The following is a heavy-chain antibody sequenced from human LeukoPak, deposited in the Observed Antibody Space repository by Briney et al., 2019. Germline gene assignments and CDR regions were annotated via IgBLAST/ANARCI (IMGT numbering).Heavy chain of an antibody. CDR3: ARDHSSIAARPAYNWFDP. Sequence: WVRQAPGQGLEWMGWISAYNGNTNYAQKLQGRVTMTTDTATSTAYMELRSLRSDDTAVYYCARDHSSIAARPAYNWFDPWGQGTLVTVSS. J-gene: IGHJ5*02. V-gene: IGHV1-18*01. D-gene: IGHD6-6*01. CDR2: ISAYNGNT.